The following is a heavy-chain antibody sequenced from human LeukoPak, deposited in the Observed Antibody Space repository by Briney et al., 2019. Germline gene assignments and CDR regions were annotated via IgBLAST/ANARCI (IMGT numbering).Heavy chain of an antibody. J-gene: IGHJ4*02. V-gene: IGHV3-7*01. Sequence: TGGSLRLSCAASGSTFSTYWMSWVRQAPGKGLEWVANIKQDGSDKYYVDSVKGRFTISRDNAKNSLYLQMNSLRAEDTAVYYCARCRGGWSRDSWGQGTLVTVSS. CDR3: ARCRGGWSRDS. CDR1: GSTFSTYW. CDR2: IKQDGSDK. D-gene: IGHD6-19*01.